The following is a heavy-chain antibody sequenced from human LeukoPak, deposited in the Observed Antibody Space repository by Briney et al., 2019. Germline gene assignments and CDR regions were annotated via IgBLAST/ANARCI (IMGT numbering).Heavy chain of an antibody. D-gene: IGHD3-22*01. Sequence: SVKVSCKASGYTFTSYGISWVRQAPGQGLEWMGWISAYNGNTNYAQKLQGRVTMTTDTSTSTAYMELRSLRSDDTAVYYCAVYYYDSSGYFGWPYYFDYWGQGTLVTVSS. CDR2: ISAYNGNT. CDR1: GYTFTSYG. J-gene: IGHJ4*02. V-gene: IGHV1-18*01. CDR3: AVYYYDSSGYFGWPYYFDY.